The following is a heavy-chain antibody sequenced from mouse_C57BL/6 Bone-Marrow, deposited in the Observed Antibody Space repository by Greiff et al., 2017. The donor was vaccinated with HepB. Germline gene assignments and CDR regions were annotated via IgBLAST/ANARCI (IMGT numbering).Heavy chain of an antibody. D-gene: IGHD3-1*01. CDR2: INPGSGGT. V-gene: IGHV1-54*01. Sequence: QVQLQQSGAELVRPGTSVKVSCKASGYAFTNYLIEWVKQRPGQGLEWIGVINPGSGGTNYNEKFKGKATLTADKSSSTAYMQLSSLTSEDSAVYFCARSGLRDYCGQGTTLTVSS. CDR1: GYAFTNYL. J-gene: IGHJ2*01. CDR3: ARSGLRDY.